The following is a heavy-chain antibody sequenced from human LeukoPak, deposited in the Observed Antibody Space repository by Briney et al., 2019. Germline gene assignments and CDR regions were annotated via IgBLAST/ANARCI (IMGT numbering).Heavy chain of an antibody. J-gene: IGHJ6*03. Sequence: SETLSLTCTVSGGSISSYYWSWIRQPAGKGLEWIGRIYTSGSTNYNPSLKSRVTMSVDTSKNQFSLKLSSVTAADTAVYYCVRVVTTVTPVGYYYYYMDVWGKGTTVTVSS. V-gene: IGHV4-4*07. CDR1: GGSISSYY. D-gene: IGHD4-11*01. CDR3: VRVVTTVTPVGYYYYYMDV. CDR2: IYTSGST.